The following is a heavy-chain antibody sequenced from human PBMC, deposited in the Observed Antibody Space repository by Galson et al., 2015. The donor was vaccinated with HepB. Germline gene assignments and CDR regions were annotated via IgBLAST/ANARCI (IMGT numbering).Heavy chain of an antibody. CDR1: GGSISSGGYY. J-gene: IGHJ4*02. D-gene: IGHD2-2*01. Sequence: TLSLTCTVSGGSISSGGYYWSWIRQHPGKGLEWIGYIYYSGSTYYNPSLKSRVTISVDTSKNQFSLKLSSVTAADTAVYYCARTPIVVVPAAIGTHNWNYAFDYWGQGTLVTVSS. V-gene: IGHV4-31*03. CDR2: IYYSGST. CDR3: ARTPIVVVPAAIGTHNWNYAFDY.